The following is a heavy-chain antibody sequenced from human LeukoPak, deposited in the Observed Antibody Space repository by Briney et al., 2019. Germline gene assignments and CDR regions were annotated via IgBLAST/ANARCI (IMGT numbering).Heavy chain of an antibody. D-gene: IGHD1-14*01. V-gene: IGHV1-46*01. CDR1: GYTFTSYY. Sequence: EASVKVSCTASGYTFTSYYMHWVRQAPGQGLEWMGIINPSGGSTSYAQKFQGRVTMTRNTSTSTVYMELSSLRSEDTDVYYCARDHVPDGIRGMDVWGQGTTVTVSS. CDR2: INPSGGST. CDR3: ARDHVPDGIRGMDV. J-gene: IGHJ6*02.